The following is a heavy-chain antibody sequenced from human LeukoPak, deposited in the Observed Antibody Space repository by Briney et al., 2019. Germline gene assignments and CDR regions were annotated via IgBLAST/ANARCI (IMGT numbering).Heavy chain of an antibody. J-gene: IGHJ4*02. V-gene: IGHV1-2*02. CDR1: GYTFTGYY. Sequence: RGASVKVSCKASGYTFTGYYMHWVRQAPGQGLEWMGWIFPNSGGTNYAQKFQGRVTMTRDTSISTAYMELSRLTSDDTAMYYCARAEGSGYYQGRDYWGQGTLVTVSS. CDR3: ARAEGSGYYQGRDY. CDR2: IFPNSGGT. D-gene: IGHD3-22*01.